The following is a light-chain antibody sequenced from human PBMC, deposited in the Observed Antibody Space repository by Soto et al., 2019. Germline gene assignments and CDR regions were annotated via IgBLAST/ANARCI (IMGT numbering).Light chain of an antibody. Sequence: DIPMTQSPSTLSASVGDRVTITCRASQSISSWLAWYQQKPGKAPKLLIYKASNLESGVASRFSGSGSGTEFTLTISSLQPDDFATYYCQQYNNYPWTFGQGTKVEIK. J-gene: IGKJ1*01. CDR1: QSISSW. V-gene: IGKV1-5*03. CDR2: KAS. CDR3: QQYNNYPWT.